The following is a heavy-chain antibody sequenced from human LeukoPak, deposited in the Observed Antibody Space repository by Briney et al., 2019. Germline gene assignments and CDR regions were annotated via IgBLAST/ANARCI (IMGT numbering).Heavy chain of an antibody. CDR3: IVFGDSNH. Sequence: AGGSLRLSCAASGFTGSNNYMSWVRQAPGKGLEWVSAIHSSGGTYYADSVKGRFTISRDTSKNTLYLQINSLRVEGTAVYYCIVFGDSNHRGQGTLVTVSS. V-gene: IGHV3-53*01. J-gene: IGHJ4*02. CDR1: GFTGSNNY. D-gene: IGHD4-17*01. CDR2: IHSSGGT.